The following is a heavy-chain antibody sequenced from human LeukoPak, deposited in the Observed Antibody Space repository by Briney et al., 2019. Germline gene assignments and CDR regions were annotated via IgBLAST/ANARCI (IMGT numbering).Heavy chain of an antibody. J-gene: IGHJ6*03. CDR3: ARRERDGYNSYYYYMDV. D-gene: IGHD5-24*01. CDR1: GFTVSSNY. CDR2: IYSGGST. V-gene: IGHV3-53*01. Sequence: GGSLRLSCAASGFTVSSNYMSWVRQAPGKGLEWVSVIYSGGSTYYADSVKGRFTISRDNSKNTLYLQMNSLRAEDTAVYYCARRERDGYNSYYYYMDVWGKGTTVTVSS.